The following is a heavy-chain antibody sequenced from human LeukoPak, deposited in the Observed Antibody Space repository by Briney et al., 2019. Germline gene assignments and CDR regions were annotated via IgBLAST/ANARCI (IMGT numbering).Heavy chain of an antibody. Sequence: RPGGSLRLSCAASGFTFTTSAMTWVRQAPGKGLEWVSYISSSSSTIYYADSVKGRFTISRDNAKNSLYLQMNSLRAEDTAVYYCARGPLVTLYYFDYWGQGTLVTVSS. CDR1: GFTFTTSA. CDR2: ISSSSSTI. J-gene: IGHJ4*02. V-gene: IGHV3-48*04. D-gene: IGHD6-6*01. CDR3: ARGPLVTLYYFDY.